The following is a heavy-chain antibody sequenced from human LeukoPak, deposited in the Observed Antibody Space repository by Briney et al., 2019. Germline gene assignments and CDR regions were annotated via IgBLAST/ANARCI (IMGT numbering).Heavy chain of an antibody. CDR1: GGSISSYY. J-gene: IGHJ6*02. Sequence: SETLSLTCTVSGGSISSYYWSWIRQPPGKGLEWIGYIYYSGSTNYNPSLKSRVTISVDTSKNQFSLKLSSVTAADTAVYYCARHGGHCTNGLCILYGMDVWGQGTTVTVSS. V-gene: IGHV4-59*08. CDR3: ARHGGHCTNGLCILYGMDV. D-gene: IGHD2-8*01. CDR2: IYYSGST.